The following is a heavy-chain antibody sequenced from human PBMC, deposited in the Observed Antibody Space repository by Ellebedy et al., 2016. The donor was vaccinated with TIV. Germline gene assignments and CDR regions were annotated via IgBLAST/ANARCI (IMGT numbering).Heavy chain of an antibody. CDR3: ASWMRVYKYGMDV. CDR2: IDHSGRP. CDR1: GGSFSSYY. D-gene: IGHD2-2*03. V-gene: IGHV4-34*01. Sequence: MPSETLSLTCAVYGGSFSSYYWSWIRQTPGKGLEWIGQIDHSGRPDYNPSLKSRVTMSVDTSKSQFSLNLTSVPAADTAVYYCASWMRVYKYGMDVWGQGTTVTVSS. J-gene: IGHJ6*02.